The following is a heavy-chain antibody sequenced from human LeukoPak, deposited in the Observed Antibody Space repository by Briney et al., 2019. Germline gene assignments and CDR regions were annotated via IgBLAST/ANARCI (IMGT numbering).Heavy chain of an antibody. CDR1: GGYISSSSYY. Sequence: SETLSLTCTVSGGYISSSSYYWGWIRQPPGKGLEWIGSIYYSGSTYYNPSLKSRVTISVDTSKNQFSLKLSSVTAADTAVYYCARPENGGYDCWGQGTLVTVSS. J-gene: IGHJ4*02. CDR2: IYYSGST. CDR3: ARPENGGYDC. V-gene: IGHV4-39*01. D-gene: IGHD5-12*01.